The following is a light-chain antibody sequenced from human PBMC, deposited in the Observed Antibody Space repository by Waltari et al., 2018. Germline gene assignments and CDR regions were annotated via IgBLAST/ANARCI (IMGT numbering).Light chain of an antibody. CDR1: AVPKQY. CDR2: KDS. Sequence: ARITCSGDAVPKQYSYWYQQKPGQAPVLVIYKDSERPSGIPDRFSGSSRGTTVTLIISEVQAEDEADYYCQSAVISGSYLLFGGGTKLTVL. V-gene: IGLV3-25*03. CDR3: QSAVISGSYLL. J-gene: IGLJ2*01.